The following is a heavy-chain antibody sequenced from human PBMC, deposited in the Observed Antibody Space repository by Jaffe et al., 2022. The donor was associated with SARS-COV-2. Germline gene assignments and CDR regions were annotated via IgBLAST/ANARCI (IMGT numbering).Heavy chain of an antibody. Sequence: EVQLVESGGGLVQPGGSLRLSCAASGFTFSSYAMHWVRQAPGKGLEYVSAISSNGGSTYYADSVKGRFTISRDNSKNTLYLQMGSLRAEDMAVYYCARDSAAAHWFYYYYGMDVWGQGTTVTVSS. CDR2: ISSNGGST. D-gene: IGHD6-13*01. CDR1: GFTFSSYA. CDR3: ARDSAAAHWFYYYYGMDV. V-gene: IGHV3-64*07. J-gene: IGHJ6*02.